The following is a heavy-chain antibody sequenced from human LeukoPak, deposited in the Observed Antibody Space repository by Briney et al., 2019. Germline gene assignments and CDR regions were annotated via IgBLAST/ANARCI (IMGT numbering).Heavy chain of an antibody. Sequence: ASVKVSCKASGYTFTNYAVNWVRQAPGQGLEWMGLINTNAGNPTYAQGFTGRFVFSLDTSVSTAYLQITSLKAEDTAVYYCARGERYYHVSGQPYWGQGSLVTVSS. CDR3: ARGERYYHVSGQPY. V-gene: IGHV7-4-1*02. CDR2: INTNAGNP. CDR1: GYTFTNYA. J-gene: IGHJ4*02. D-gene: IGHD3-10*01.